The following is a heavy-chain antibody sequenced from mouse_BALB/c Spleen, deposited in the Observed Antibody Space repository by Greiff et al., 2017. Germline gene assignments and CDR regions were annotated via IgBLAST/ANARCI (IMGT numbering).Heavy chain of an antibody. D-gene: IGHD1-1*01. CDR3: ARGGLITTVVAPFDY. CDR1: GYAFSSSW. CDR2: IYPGDGDT. Sequence: VQGVESGPELVKPGASVKISCKASGYAFSSSWMNWVKQRPGQGLEWIGRIYPGDGDTNYNGKFKGKATLTADKSSSTAYMQLSSLTSVDSAVYFCARGGLITTVVAPFDYWGQGTTLTVSS. J-gene: IGHJ2*01. V-gene: IGHV1-82*01.